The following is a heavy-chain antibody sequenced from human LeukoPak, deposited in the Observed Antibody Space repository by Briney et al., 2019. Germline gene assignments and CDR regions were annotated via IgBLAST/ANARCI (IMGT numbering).Heavy chain of an antibody. D-gene: IGHD3-22*01. CDR1: GGSISTYY. J-gene: IGHJ4*02. CDR3: ARGGRGYYFYY. V-gene: IGHV4-59*01. CDR2: IYYSGST. Sequence: SETLSLTCIVSGGSISTYYWSWIRQPPGKGLEWIGYIYYSGSTNYNPSLKSRVTISVDTSKNQFSLKLSSVTAADTAVYYRARGGRGYYFYYWGQGTLVTVSS.